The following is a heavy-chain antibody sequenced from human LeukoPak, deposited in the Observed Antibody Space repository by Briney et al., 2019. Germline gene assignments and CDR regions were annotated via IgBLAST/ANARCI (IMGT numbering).Heavy chain of an antibody. V-gene: IGHV3-23*01. J-gene: IGHJ4*02. CDR1: GFTFSSYA. CDR2: ISGSGDST. D-gene: IGHD3-16*01. Sequence: GGSLRLSCAASGFTFSSYAMSWVRQAPGKGLEWVSAISGSGDSTYYADSVKGRYTISRDNSKNTLYLQMNSLRAEDTAVYYCARERDRGRTSPYFDSWGQGTLVPVSS. CDR3: ARERDRGRTSPYFDS.